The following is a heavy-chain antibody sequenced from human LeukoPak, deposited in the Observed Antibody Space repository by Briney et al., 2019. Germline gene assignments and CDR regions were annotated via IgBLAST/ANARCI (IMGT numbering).Heavy chain of an antibody. V-gene: IGHV4-39*02. J-gene: IGHJ5*02. D-gene: IGHD2-15*01. CDR3: ARRLRIGAAEWFDP. Sequence: PSETLSLTCSVSSGSVRSNYYSWAWIRQAPGKGLEWVGGLDDSGNTYYNPSLKSRLTMSVATSKNHFSLNLKSVAAADTSVYYCARRLRIGAAEWFDPWGQGTMVTVSS. CDR1: SGSVRSNYYS. CDR2: LDDSGNT.